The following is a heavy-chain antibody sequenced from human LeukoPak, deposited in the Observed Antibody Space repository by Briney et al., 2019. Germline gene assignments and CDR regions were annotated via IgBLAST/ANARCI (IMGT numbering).Heavy chain of an antibody. J-gene: IGHJ6*04. D-gene: IGHD1-26*01. CDR2: ISSSGSTK. V-gene: IGHV3-48*03. Sequence: PGGSLRLSCAASGVTFSSYEMNWVRQAPGKGLEWVSYISSSGSTKYYADSVKGRLTISRDNAKNSLYLQMNSLRAEDTAVYYCARGEGGYYYYGMDVWGKGTTVTVSS. CDR3: ARGEGGYYYYGMDV. CDR1: GVTFSSYE.